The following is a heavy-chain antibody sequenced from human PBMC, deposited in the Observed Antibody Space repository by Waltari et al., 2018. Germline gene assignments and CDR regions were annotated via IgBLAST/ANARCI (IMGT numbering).Heavy chain of an antibody. V-gene: IGHV1-2*02. CDR3: ARGTATVTPYYYYYYMDV. CDR2: INPNSGGT. J-gene: IGHJ6*03. D-gene: IGHD4-17*01. Sequence: QVQLVQSGAEVKKPGASVKVSCKASGYTFTGYYMHWVRPAPGPWLEWMGWINPNSGGTNYAQKFQGRVTMTRDTSISTAYMELSRLRSDDTAVYYCARGTATVTPYYYYYYMDVWGKGTTVTVSS. CDR1: GYTFTGYY.